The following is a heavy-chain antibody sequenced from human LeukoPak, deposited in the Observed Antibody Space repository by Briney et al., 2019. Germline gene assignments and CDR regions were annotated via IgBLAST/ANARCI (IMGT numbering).Heavy chain of an antibody. Sequence: GASVKVSCKASGYTFTGYYMHWVRQAPGQGLEWMGRINPHSGGTNYAQKFQGRVTMTRDTAISTAHMELGGLRSDDSAVYYCARMYSGSSGFHDYWGQGTLVTVSS. CDR3: ARMYSGSSGFHDY. D-gene: IGHD6-6*01. CDR1: GYTFTGYY. V-gene: IGHV1-2*06. J-gene: IGHJ4*02. CDR2: INPHSGGT.